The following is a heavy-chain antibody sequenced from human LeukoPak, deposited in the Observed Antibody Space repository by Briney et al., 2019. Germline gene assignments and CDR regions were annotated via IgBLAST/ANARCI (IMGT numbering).Heavy chain of an antibody. CDR2: IYTSGST. CDR3: ARGVASSSDFDY. CDR1: GGSISSGSYY. J-gene: IGHJ4*02. V-gene: IGHV4-61*02. D-gene: IGHD6-6*01. Sequence: SETLSLTCTVSGGSISSGSYYWSWTRQPAGKGLEWIGRIYTSGSTNYNPSLESRVTISVDTSKNQFSLKLSSVTAADTAVYYCARGVASSSDFDYWGQGTLVTVSS.